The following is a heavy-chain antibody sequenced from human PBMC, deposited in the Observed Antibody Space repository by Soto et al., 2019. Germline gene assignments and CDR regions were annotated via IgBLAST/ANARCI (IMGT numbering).Heavy chain of an antibody. D-gene: IGHD1-20*01. CDR2: INPSGGSA. V-gene: IGHV1-46*01. J-gene: IGHJ4*02. CDR1: GGTFSSYA. CDR3: ARDPARLNTYWYYFDH. Sequence: ASVKVSCKASGGTFSSYAISWVRQAPGQGLEWMGMINPSGGSASYAQKFQGRVTMTRDTSTSTVYMELSSLRVEDTAVYYCARDPARLNTYWYYFDHWGQGTLVTVSS.